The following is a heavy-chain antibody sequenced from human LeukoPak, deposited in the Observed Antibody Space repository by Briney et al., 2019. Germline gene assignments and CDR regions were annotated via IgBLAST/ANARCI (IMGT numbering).Heavy chain of an antibody. D-gene: IGHD3-10*01. CDR3: ARDYGSGSYKGVSDY. CDR1: GYTFTNYY. CDR2: MNPNSGNT. V-gene: IGHV1-8*02. J-gene: IGHJ4*02. Sequence: ASVKVSCKASGYTFTNYYMHWVRQATGQGLEWMGWMNPNSGNTGYAQKFQGRVTMTRNTSISTAYMELSSLRSEDTAVYYCARDYGSGSYKGVSDYWGQGTLVTVSS.